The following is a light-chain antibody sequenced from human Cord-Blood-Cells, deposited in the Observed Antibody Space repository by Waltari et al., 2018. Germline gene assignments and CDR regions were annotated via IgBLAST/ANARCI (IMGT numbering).Light chain of an antibody. CDR2: DAS. CDR3: QQYNSYSWT. CDR1: QRISSW. J-gene: IGKJ1*01. V-gene: IGKV1-5*01. Sequence: DIQMTHSPSTLSASVGDRVTITCRASQRISSWLAWYQQKPGKAPKLLIYDASSLESEVPSRFSGSGPGTEFTLTISSLQPDDVATYYCQQYNSYSWTFGQGTKGEIK.